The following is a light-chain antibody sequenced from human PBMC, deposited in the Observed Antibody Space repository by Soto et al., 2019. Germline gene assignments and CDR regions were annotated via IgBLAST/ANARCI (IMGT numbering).Light chain of an antibody. V-gene: IGLV1-40*01. CDR2: GNS. Sequence: QSVLTQPPSVSGAPGQRVTISCTGSSSNIGAGYDVHWYQQLPGTAPKLLIYGNSNRPSGVPDRFSGSKSGTSASLAITGLQAEDEGDYYCQSYDSSLSGAVFGGGTHLTVL. J-gene: IGLJ7*01. CDR3: QSYDSSLSGAV. CDR1: SSNIGAGYD.